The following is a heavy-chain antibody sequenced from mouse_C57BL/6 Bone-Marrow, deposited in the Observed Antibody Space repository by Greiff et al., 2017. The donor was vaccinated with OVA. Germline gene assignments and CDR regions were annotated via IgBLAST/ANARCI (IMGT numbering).Heavy chain of an antibody. J-gene: IGHJ2*01. CDR3: ARKRLGSSPYYFDY. V-gene: IGHV1-55*01. CDR1: GYTFTSYW. CDR2: IYPGSGST. Sequence: VQLQQPGAELVKPGASVKMSCKASGYTFTSYWITWVKQRPGQGLEWIGDIYPGSGSTNYNEKFKSKATLTVDTSSSTAYMQLSSLTSEDSAVYYCARKRLGSSPYYFDYWGQGTTLTVSS. D-gene: IGHD1-1*01.